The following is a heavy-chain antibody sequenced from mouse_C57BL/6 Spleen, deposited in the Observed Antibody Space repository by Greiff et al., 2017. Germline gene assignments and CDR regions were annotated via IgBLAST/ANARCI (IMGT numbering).Heavy chain of an antibody. CDR2: INPSNGGT. V-gene: IGHV1-53*01. CDR3: ARPFYYGSSESYAMDY. Sequence: QVQLQQPGTELVKPGASVKLSCKASGYTFTSYWMHWVKPRPGQGLEWIGYINPSNGGTNYNEKFKSKATLTVDKSSSPAYMQLSNLTSEDSAVYYCARPFYYGSSESYAMDYWGQGTSVTVSS. D-gene: IGHD1-1*01. J-gene: IGHJ4*01. CDR1: GYTFTSYW.